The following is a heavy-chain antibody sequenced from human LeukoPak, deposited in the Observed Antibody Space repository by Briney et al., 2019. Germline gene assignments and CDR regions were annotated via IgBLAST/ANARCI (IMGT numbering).Heavy chain of an antibody. V-gene: IGHV3-53*01. CDR1: GFTVSSNY. CDR3: AKDMQGSY. Sequence: GGSLRLSCVASGFTVSSNYMSWVRQAPGKGLEWVSVIYSGGNTYYADSVKGRFTISRDNSKNTLYLQMNGLRAEDTAIYYCAKDMQGSYWGQGTLVTVSS. D-gene: IGHD2-15*01. CDR2: IYSGGNT. J-gene: IGHJ4*02.